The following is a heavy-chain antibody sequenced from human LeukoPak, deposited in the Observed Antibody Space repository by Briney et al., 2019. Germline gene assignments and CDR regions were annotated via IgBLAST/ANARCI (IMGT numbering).Heavy chain of an antibody. V-gene: IGHV3-7*03. J-gene: IGHJ4*02. CDR1: GFTFSSYW. D-gene: IGHD5-12*01. CDR3: ARDKYSGYGGGGGFDY. Sequence: GGSLRLSCAASGFTFSSYWMSWVRQAPGKGLEWVANIKQDGSEKYYVDSVKGRFTISRDNAKNSLYLQMNSLRAEDTAVYYCARDKYSGYGGGGGFDYWGQGTLVTVSS. CDR2: IKQDGSEK.